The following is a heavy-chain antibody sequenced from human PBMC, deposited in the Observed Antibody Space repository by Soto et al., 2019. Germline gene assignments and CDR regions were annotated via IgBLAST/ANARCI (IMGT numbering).Heavy chain of an antibody. CDR3: ARRAYSYGYEIDAFDI. J-gene: IGHJ3*02. CDR1: GYSFTSYW. Sequence: SLKISCKGSGYSFTSYWIGWVRQMPGKGLEWMGIIYPGDSDTRYSPSFQGQVTISADKSISTAYLQWSSLKASDTAMYYCARRAYSYGYEIDAFDIWGQGTMVTVSS. D-gene: IGHD5-18*01. CDR2: IYPGDSDT. V-gene: IGHV5-51*01.